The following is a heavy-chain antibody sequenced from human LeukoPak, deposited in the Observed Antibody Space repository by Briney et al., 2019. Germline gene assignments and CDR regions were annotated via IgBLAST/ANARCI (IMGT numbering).Heavy chain of an antibody. Sequence: SVKVSCKASGGTFSSYAISWVRQAPGQGLEWMGGIIPIFGTANYAQKFQGRVTITADESTSTAYMELSSLRSEDTAVYYCARDPIAVAGLSPYYYGMDVWGQGTTVTVSS. CDR3: ARDPIAVAGLSPYYYGMDV. CDR1: GGTFSSYA. V-gene: IGHV1-69*01. CDR2: IIPIFGTA. J-gene: IGHJ6*02. D-gene: IGHD6-19*01.